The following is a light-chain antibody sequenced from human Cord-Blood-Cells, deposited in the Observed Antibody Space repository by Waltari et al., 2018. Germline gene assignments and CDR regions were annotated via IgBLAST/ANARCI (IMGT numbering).Light chain of an antibody. J-gene: IGLJ1*01. Sequence: YELTQPPSVSVSPGPTASITCPGDKLGDKYACWYQQKPGQSPVLVIYQDSKRPSGIPERFPGSNSGNTATLTISGTQAMDEADYYCQAWDSSTEVFGTGTKVTVL. CDR2: QDS. CDR1: KLGDKY. CDR3: QAWDSSTEV. V-gene: IGLV3-1*01.